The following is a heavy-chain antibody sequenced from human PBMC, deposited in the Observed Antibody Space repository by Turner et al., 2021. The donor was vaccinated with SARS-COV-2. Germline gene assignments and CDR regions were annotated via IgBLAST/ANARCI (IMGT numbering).Heavy chain of an antibody. CDR1: GVTVSSNY. D-gene: IGHD3-10*01. CDR2: IYSGGST. V-gene: IGHV3-53*01. CDR3: ARGGHYYYGLDV. J-gene: IGHJ6*02. Sequence: EVQLVESGGGLIQPGGSLRLSCAASGVTVSSNYMSWVRQAPGKGLEWVSVIYSGGSTFYSDSVKGRFTISRDNSKKTLYLQMNSLRAEDTAVYYCARGGHYYYGLDVWGQGTTVTVSS.